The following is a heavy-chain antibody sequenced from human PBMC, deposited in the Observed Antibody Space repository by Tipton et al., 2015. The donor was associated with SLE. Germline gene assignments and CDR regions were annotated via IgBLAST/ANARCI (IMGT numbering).Heavy chain of an antibody. Sequence: LRLSCTVSGGSISSGGYYWSWIRQPAGKGLEWIGRIYTSGNTNYSPSLKSRVTISVDTSKNQFSLKLSSVTAADTAVYYCARGDMVVGPAAGGGYYCYMDVWGKGTTVTVSS. D-gene: IGHD2-2*01. CDR3: ARGDMVVGPAAGGGYYCYMDV. CDR1: GGSISSGGYY. CDR2: IYTSGNT. J-gene: IGHJ6*03. V-gene: IGHV4-61*02.